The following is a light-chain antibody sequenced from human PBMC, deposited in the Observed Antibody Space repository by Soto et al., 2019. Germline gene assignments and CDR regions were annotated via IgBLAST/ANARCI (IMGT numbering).Light chain of an antibody. CDR2: AAS. J-gene: IGKJ1*01. V-gene: IGKV1-5*01. CDR3: QQYNTYSA. CDR1: QSISSY. Sequence: DIQMTQSPSSLSASVGDRVTITCRASQSISSYLNWFQQKSGKAPKLLIYAASSLKSGVPSRFSGSGSGTEFTLTISSLQPDDFATYYCQQYNTYSAFGQGTKVDIK.